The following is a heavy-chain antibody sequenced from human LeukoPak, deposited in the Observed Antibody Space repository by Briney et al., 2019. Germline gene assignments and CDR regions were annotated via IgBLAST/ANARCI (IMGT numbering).Heavy chain of an antibody. CDR2: ISSSSYI. J-gene: IGHJ4*02. D-gene: IGHD5-12*01. V-gene: IGHV3-21*01. CDR1: GFTFSSYS. Sequence: GGSLRLSCAASGFTFSSYSMNWVRQAPGKGLEWVSSISSSSYIYYGDSVKGRFTISRDNAKDSLYLQMNSLRAEDTAVYYCARDYEIYWGQGTLVTVSS. CDR3: ARDYEIY.